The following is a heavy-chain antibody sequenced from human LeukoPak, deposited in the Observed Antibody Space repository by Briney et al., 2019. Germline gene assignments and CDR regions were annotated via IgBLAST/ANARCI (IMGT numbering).Heavy chain of an antibody. CDR1: GFTFSSYG. CDR3: ARGVVFIAAAGGYYFDY. V-gene: IGHV3-33*01. CDR2: IWYDGSNK. Sequence: GGSLRLSCAASGFTFSSYGMHWVRQAPGKGLEWVAIIWYDGSNKYYADSVKGRFTISRDNPKNTLYLQMNSLRAEDTAVYYCARGVVFIAAAGGYYFDYWGQGTLVTVSS. D-gene: IGHD6-13*01. J-gene: IGHJ4*02.